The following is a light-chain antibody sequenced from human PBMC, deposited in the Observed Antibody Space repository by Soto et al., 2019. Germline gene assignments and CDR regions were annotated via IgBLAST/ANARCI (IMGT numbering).Light chain of an antibody. CDR3: SSYTSSSTL. CDR1: SSDVGGYNY. CDR2: AVT. V-gene: IGLV2-14*01. Sequence: QSALTQPASVSGSPGQSITISCTVTSSDVGGYNYVSWYQQLPGKAPKLMIYAVTDRPSGVSSRFSGSKSGNTASLTISGLQAEDEADYYCSSYTSSSTLFGTGTKVTVL. J-gene: IGLJ1*01.